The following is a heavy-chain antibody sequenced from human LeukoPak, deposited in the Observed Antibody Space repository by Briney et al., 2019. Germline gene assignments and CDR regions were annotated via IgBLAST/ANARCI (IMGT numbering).Heavy chain of an antibody. V-gene: IGHV3-15*01. Sequence: PGGSLRLSCAASGFTFSNAWMSWVRQAPGKGLEWVGRIKSKTDGGTTDYAAPVKGRFTISRDNSKNTLYLQMNSLRAEDTAVYYCAKAYCSSTSCYTDYWGQGTLVTVSS. D-gene: IGHD2-2*02. CDR2: IKSKTDGGTT. CDR3: AKAYCSSTSCYTDY. CDR1: GFTFSNAW. J-gene: IGHJ4*02.